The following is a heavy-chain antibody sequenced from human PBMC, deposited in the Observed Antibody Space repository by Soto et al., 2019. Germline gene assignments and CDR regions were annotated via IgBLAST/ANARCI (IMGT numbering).Heavy chain of an antibody. Sequence: QVQLVQSGAEVKKPGASVKVSCKASGYTFTSYGISWVRQAPGQGLEWMAWSGPYNGNTNYAHNLQGRVTVTTDTSTSTADMELRSLRCEDTAVYYCVRERWCRGTSCYAGCSDYWGQGTLVTVSS. J-gene: IGHJ4*02. CDR1: GYTFTSYG. V-gene: IGHV1-18*01. CDR2: SGPYNGNT. D-gene: IGHD2-2*01. CDR3: VRERWCRGTSCYAGCSDY.